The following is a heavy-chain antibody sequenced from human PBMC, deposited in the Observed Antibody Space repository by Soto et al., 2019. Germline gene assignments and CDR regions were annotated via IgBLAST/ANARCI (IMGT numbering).Heavy chain of an antibody. CDR2: ISATGGGT. Sequence: WLRLAGAASGFKFSNYSVSWVPQAPGKGLEWVALISATGGGTYYADSVKGRFTISRDNSHNTLYLQVHSLTAEDTAVYYWAKDGRAGGNSDFYFDLWGQGAQVTISS. D-gene: IGHD3-16*01. CDR1: GFKFSNYS. J-gene: IGHJ5*02. V-gene: IGHV3-23*01. CDR3: AKDGRAGGNSDFYFDL.